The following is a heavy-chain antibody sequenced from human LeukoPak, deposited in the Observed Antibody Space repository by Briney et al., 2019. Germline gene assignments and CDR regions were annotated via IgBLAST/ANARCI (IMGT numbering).Heavy chain of an antibody. Sequence: PGGSLRLSCAASGFTFSSYGMHWVRQAPGKGLEWVAVIWYDGSNKYYADSVKGRFTISRDNSKNTLYLQMNSLRAEDTAVYYRARNYYGSGSSPLGGMDVWGKGTTVTVSS. D-gene: IGHD3-10*01. J-gene: IGHJ6*04. CDR1: GFTFSSYG. CDR3: ARNYYGSGSSPLGGMDV. V-gene: IGHV3-33*01. CDR2: IWYDGSNK.